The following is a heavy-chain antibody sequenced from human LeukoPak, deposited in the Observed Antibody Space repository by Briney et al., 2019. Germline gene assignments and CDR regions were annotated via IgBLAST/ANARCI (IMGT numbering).Heavy chain of an antibody. V-gene: IGHV3-15*01. D-gene: IGHD2-8*01. CDR1: GLTFSNAW. J-gene: IGHJ4*02. CDR3: TKFGVYYYDV. Sequence: GGSLRLSCTASGLTFSNAWMTWVRQVPGKGLEWVGRIRSMSAGGTVDYAAPVQGRFTISRDGSKNTVYLHMNSLRTEDTAIYYCTKFGVYYYDVWGQGTLVTVSS. CDR2: IRSMSAGGTV.